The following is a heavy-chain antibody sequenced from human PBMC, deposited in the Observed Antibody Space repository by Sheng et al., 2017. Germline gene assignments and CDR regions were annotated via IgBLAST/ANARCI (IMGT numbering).Heavy chain of an antibody. CDR3: ARDIVVVPAAIGGDAFDI. J-gene: IGHJ3*02. CDR2: IYHSGST. V-gene: IGHV4-38-2*02. Sequence: QVQLQESGPGLVKPSETLSLTCAVSGYSISSGYYWGWIRQPPGKGLEWIGSIYHSGSTYYNPSLKSRVTISVDTSKNQFSLKLSSVTAADTAVYYCARDIVVVPAAIGGDAFDIWGQGTMVTVSS. D-gene: IGHD2-2*02. CDR1: GYSISSGYY.